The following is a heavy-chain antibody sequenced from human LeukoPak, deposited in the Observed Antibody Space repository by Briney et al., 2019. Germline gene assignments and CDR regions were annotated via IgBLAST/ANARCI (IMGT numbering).Heavy chain of an antibody. D-gene: IGHD5-12*01. CDR2: IYPGDSDT. Sequence: GESLKISCKGSGYSFTSYWIGWVRQMPGKGLEWMGIIYPGDSDTRYSPSFQGQVTISADKSISTAYLQWSSLKVSDTAIYYCARHRKGATSHLDYWGQGTLVTVSS. V-gene: IGHV5-51*01. J-gene: IGHJ4*02. CDR1: GYSFTSYW. CDR3: ARHRKGATSHLDY.